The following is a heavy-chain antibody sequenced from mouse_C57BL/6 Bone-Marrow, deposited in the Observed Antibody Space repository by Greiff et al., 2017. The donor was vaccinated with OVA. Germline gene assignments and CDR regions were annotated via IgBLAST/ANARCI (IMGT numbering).Heavy chain of an antibody. V-gene: IGHV1-5*01. CDR3: TRMGDYYGSSSYAMDY. Sequence: EVKLQQSGTVLARPGASVKMSCKTSGYTFTSYWMHWVKQRPGQGLEWIGAIYPGNSDTSYNQKFKGKAKLTAVTSASTAYMELSSLTNEDSAVYYCTRMGDYYGSSSYAMDYWGQGTSVTVSS. CDR2: IYPGNSDT. CDR1: GYTFTSYW. J-gene: IGHJ4*01. D-gene: IGHD1-1*01.